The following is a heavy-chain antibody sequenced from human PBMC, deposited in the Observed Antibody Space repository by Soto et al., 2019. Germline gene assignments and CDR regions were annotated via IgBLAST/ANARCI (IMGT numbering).Heavy chain of an antibody. CDR3: EGYNWNYYFDP. V-gene: IGHV4-61*01. D-gene: IGHD1-7*01. CDR2: IYHSGST. J-gene: IGHJ5*02. Sequence: SETLSLTCTVSGGSVRDGSYYWAWLRQPPGKGLEWIGHIYHSGSTIYNPSLKSRVTISIDTYKSQFSLNLNSMTAADTAVYYCEGYNWNYYFDPWGQGTRVTVSS. CDR1: GGSVRDGSYY.